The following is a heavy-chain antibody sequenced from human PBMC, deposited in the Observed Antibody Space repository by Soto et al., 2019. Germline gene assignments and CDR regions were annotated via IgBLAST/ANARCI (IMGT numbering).Heavy chain of an antibody. V-gene: IGHV3-33*01. CDR3: ARDHRRIVGRSKNPHYYGMDV. D-gene: IGHD1-26*01. Sequence: GGSLRLSCAASGFTFSSYGMHWVRQAPGKGLEWVAVIWYDGSNKYYADSVKGRFTISRDNSKNTLYLQMNSLRAEDTAVYYCARDHRRIVGRSKNPHYYGMDVWGQGTTVTVSS. CDR2: IWYDGSNK. J-gene: IGHJ6*02. CDR1: GFTFSSYG.